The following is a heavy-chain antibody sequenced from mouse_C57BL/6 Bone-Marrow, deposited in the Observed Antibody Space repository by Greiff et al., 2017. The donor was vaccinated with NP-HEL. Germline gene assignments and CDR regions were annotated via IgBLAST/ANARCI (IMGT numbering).Heavy chain of an antibody. D-gene: IGHD1-1*01. Sequence: VQLQQSGPELVKPGASVTISCKASGYSFTGYYMNWVKQSPEKSLEWIGEINPRTGGTTYNQKFKAKATLTVDKSSSTAYMQLKSLTSEDSAVYDCALITTVVAEADDMDYWGQGTTVTVSS. CDR2: INPRTGGT. V-gene: IGHV1-42*01. CDR1: GYSFTGYY. CDR3: ALITTVVAEADDMDY. J-gene: IGHJ4*01.